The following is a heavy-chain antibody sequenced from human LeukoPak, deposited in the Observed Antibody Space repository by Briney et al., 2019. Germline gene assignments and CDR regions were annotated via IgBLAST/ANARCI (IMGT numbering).Heavy chain of an antibody. V-gene: IGHV3-20*04. D-gene: IGHD2-15*01. CDR2: INWDGENT. Sequence: PGGSLRLSCSGSVLKFGDYGLSWVRQAPGKGLEWVSGINWDGENTAYADSVKGRFTISRDNAENALYLQMDSLRAEDTALYYCARDLSATWYSLAYWGRGTLVTVSS. J-gene: IGHJ4*02. CDR3: ARDLSATWYSLAY. CDR1: VLKFGDYG.